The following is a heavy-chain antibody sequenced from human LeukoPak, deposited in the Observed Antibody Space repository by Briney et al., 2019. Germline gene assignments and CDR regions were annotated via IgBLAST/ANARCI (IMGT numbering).Heavy chain of an antibody. CDR2: IYYSGST. CDR1: GGSISSSDYY. V-gene: IGHV4-39*01. CDR3: ARQAAYSYGNYYFDY. Sequence: SETLSLTCTVSGGSISSSDYYWGWIRQPPGKGLEWSGRIYYSGSTSYNPSLKSRVTISVDTSKNHFSLKLSSVSAADTAVYYCARQAAYSYGNYYFDYWGQGTLVTVSS. J-gene: IGHJ4*02. D-gene: IGHD5-18*01.